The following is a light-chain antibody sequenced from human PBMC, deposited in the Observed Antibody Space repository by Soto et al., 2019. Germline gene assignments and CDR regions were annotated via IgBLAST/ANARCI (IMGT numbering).Light chain of an antibody. Sequence: SYELTQPPSVSVAPGQTARITCGGNNIGTKRVHWYQQKPGQAPVMLVYDDSGRPSGIPARFSGSNSGNTATLTISRVEDEDEADYYCQVWDSSSDHYVFGTGTKVTV. CDR2: DDS. V-gene: IGLV3-21*02. J-gene: IGLJ1*01. CDR3: QVWDSSSDHYV. CDR1: NIGTKR.